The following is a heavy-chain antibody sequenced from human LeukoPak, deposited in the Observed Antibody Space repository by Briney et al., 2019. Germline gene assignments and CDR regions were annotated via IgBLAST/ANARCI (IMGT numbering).Heavy chain of an antibody. CDR3: ARRATTERGHSYGLDY. J-gene: IGHJ4*02. CDR1: GFTFSSYG. CDR2: ISGSGGST. Sequence: GGTLRLSCAASGFTFSSYGMSWVRQAPGKGLEWVSAISGSGGSTYYADSVKGRFTISRDNSKNTLYLQMNSLRAEDTAMYYCARRATTERGHSYGLDYWGQGTLVTVSS. V-gene: IGHV3-23*01. D-gene: IGHD5-18*01.